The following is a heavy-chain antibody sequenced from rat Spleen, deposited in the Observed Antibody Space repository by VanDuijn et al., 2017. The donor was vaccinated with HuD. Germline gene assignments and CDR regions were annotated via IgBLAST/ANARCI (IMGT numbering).Heavy chain of an antibody. V-gene: IGHV3-3*01. CDR3: ARPLTGSSFDY. J-gene: IGHJ3*01. CDR2: LNSAGST. D-gene: IGHD5-1*01. Sequence: EVQLQESGPGLVKPSQSLSLTCSVTGYSITRNYWGWIRKFPGNKLEWMGHLNSAGSTYYNPSLKSRISIARDTSKNQFFLQVNSVTTEDTATYYGARPLTGSSFDYWGQGTLVTVSS. CDR1: GYSITRNY.